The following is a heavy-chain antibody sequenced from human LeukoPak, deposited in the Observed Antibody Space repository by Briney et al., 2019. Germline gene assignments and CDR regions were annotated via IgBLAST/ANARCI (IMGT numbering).Heavy chain of an antibody. CDR2: IYYSGST. J-gene: IGHJ4*02. CDR1: GGSISSSSYY. CDR3: ASFYGSGSYYPKPDY. Sequence: SETLSLTCTVSGGSISSSSYYWGWMRQPPGKGLEWIGSIYYSGSTYYNPSLKSRVTISVDTSKNQFSLKLSSVTAADTAVYYCASFYGSGSYYPKPDYWGQGTLVTVSS. V-gene: IGHV4-39*01. D-gene: IGHD3-10*01.